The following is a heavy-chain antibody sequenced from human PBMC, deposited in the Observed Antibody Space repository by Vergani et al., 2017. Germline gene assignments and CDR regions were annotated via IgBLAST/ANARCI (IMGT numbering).Heavy chain of an antibody. V-gene: IGHV1-18*01. Sequence: QVQLVQSGAEVKTPGASVKVSCKASGYTFTSYGISWVRQAPGQGLEWMGWISAYNGNTNYAQKLQGRVTMTTDTSASTAYMELRSLRSDDTAVYYCARVSYSSSWYSVGLIDYWGQGTLVTVSS. CDR3: ARVSYSSSWYSVGLIDY. CDR2: ISAYNGNT. J-gene: IGHJ4*02. CDR1: GYTFTSYG. D-gene: IGHD6-13*01.